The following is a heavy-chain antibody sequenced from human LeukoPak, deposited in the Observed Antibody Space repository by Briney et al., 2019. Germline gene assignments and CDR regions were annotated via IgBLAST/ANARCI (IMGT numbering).Heavy chain of an antibody. J-gene: IGHJ4*02. D-gene: IGHD1-26*01. Sequence: PETLSLTCTVSGGSISSYYWSWIRQPPGKGLEWIGYIYTSGSTNYNPSLKSRVTISEDTSKNQFSLKLSSVTAADTAVYYCARYVGARGYFDYWGQGTLVTVSS. CDR2: IYTSGST. CDR1: GGSISSYY. V-gene: IGHV4-4*09. CDR3: ARYVGARGYFDY.